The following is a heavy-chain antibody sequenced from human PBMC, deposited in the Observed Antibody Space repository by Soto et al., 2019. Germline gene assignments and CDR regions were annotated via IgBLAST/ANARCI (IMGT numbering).Heavy chain of an antibody. CDR2: VYYTGST. V-gene: IGHV4-59*01. CDR3: ARSVAVPGAHIDY. CDR1: GGSISGSY. D-gene: IGHD6-19*01. Sequence: LSLTCSVSGGSISGSYWSWIRQSPGKGLEWLGYVYYTGSTNYSPSLRSRVSISVDTSKNEFSLRLSSVTAADTAEYFCARSVAVPGAHIDYWGQGTQVTVSS. J-gene: IGHJ4*02.